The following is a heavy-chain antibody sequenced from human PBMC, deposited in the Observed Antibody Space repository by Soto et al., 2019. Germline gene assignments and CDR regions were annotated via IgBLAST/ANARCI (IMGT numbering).Heavy chain of an antibody. CDR2: IYYRGTT. Sequence: SETLSLTCTVSCGSISSSDYYWGWIRQPPGKGLEWIGSIYYRGTTYYNPSLKSRVTISVDTSRNRFSLKLSSVTASDTAVYYCASCFGELLYGDWFDPWGQGTLVTVSS. J-gene: IGHJ5*02. CDR1: CGSISSSDYY. CDR3: ASCFGELLYGDWFDP. V-gene: IGHV4-39*02. D-gene: IGHD3-10*01.